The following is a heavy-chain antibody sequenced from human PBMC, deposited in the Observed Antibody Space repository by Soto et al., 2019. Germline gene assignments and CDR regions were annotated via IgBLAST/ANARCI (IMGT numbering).Heavy chain of an antibody. Sequence: ASVKVSCKASGYTFDRYYMHWVRQAPGQGLEWMGMINPSGSITSYAQKVQGRVTMTRDTSTSTLSMELTSLRSEDTAVHYCTRGSFLEWSCMDVWGQGTTVTVS. V-gene: IGHV1-46*02. D-gene: IGHD3-3*01. CDR2: INPSGSIT. J-gene: IGHJ6*02. CDR1: GYTFDRYY. CDR3: TRGSFLEWSCMDV.